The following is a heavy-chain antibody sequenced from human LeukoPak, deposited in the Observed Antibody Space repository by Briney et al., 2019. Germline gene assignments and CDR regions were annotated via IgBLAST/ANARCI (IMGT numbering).Heavy chain of an antibody. D-gene: IGHD5/OR15-5a*01. CDR1: GFTFSFYW. V-gene: IGHV3-7*01. Sequence: GGSLRLSCAASGFTFSFYWMSWVRRAPGKGLEWVANMNRDGSEINYVDSVRGRFTISRDNAKNSVYLQMNSLRAEDTAVYFCVRDLGFSTFDNWGQGTLVTVSS. CDR2: MNRDGSEI. J-gene: IGHJ4*02. CDR3: VRDLGFSTFDN.